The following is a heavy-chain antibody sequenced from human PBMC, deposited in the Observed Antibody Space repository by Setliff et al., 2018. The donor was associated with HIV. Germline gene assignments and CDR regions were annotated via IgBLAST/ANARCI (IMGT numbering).Heavy chain of an antibody. V-gene: IGHV1-18*01. CDR2: ISGYNGNT. CDR1: GYTFTSYG. J-gene: IGHJ6*03. CDR3: ARTPRIMVTLKGEYYYYYMDV. D-gene: IGHD2-8*01. Sequence: ASVKVSCKASGYTFTSYGISWVRQAPGQGLEWMGWISGYNGNTNYAQKFQGRLSMSTASSTSTANMFLRSLRYDDTAVYYCARTPRIMVTLKGEYYYYYMDVWGKGTTVTVSS.